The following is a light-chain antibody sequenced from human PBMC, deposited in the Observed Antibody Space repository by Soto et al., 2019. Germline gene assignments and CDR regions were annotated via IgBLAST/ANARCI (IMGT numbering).Light chain of an antibody. CDR1: SSDVGGYNY. Sequence: QSVLTQPASVSGSPGQSITISCTGNSSDVGGYNYVSWYQQHPGKAPKLMIYDVSNRPSGVSNRFSGSKSGNTASLTISGLQADDEADYYCSSYTSSSTVVFGGGTQLTVL. J-gene: IGLJ2*01. V-gene: IGLV2-14*01. CDR2: DVS. CDR3: SSYTSSSTVV.